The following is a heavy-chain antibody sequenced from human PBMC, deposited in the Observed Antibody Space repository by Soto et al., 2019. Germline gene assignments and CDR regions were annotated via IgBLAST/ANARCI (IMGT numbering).Heavy chain of an antibody. Sequence: GASVKVSCKASGYTLTELSKHWVRQAPGKGLEWMGGFDPEDGETIYAQKFQGRVTMTEDTSTDTAYMELSSLRSEDTAVYYCATEPPLGYCSGGSCYTQHWGQGTLVTVPQ. CDR1: GYTLTELS. V-gene: IGHV1-24*01. CDR3: ATEPPLGYCSGGSCYTQH. J-gene: IGHJ1*01. CDR2: FDPEDGET. D-gene: IGHD2-15*01.